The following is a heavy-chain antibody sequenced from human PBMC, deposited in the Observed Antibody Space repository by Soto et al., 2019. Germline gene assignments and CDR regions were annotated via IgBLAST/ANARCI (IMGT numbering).Heavy chain of an antibody. Sequence: SETLSLTCTVSGDSINNYYWSWIRQPPGKRLEWIGYVYYTGSTTYNPSLESRVTMSVDTSKNQFSLKLNSVNAADTAVYYRAKYRRTAAEGYTLDYWGRGTLVTVSS. J-gene: IGHJ4*02. V-gene: IGHV4-59*01. CDR3: AKYRRTAAEGYTLDY. CDR2: VYYTGST. D-gene: IGHD6-13*01. CDR1: GDSINNYY.